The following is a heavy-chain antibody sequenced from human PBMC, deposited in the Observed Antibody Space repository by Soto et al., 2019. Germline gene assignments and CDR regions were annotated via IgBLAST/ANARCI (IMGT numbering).Heavy chain of an antibody. CDR2: ISSSSSYI. J-gene: IGHJ6*02. V-gene: IGHV3-21*01. CDR3: ARDGRNYDSSGYYSRYYYYYGMDV. CDR1: GFTFSSYS. Sequence: PGGSLRLSCAASGFTFSSYSMNWVRQAPGKGLEWVSSISSSSSYIYYADSVKGRFTISRDNAKNSLYLQMNSLRAEDTAVYYCARDGRNYDSSGYYSRYYYYYGMDVWGQGTTVTVSS. D-gene: IGHD3-22*01.